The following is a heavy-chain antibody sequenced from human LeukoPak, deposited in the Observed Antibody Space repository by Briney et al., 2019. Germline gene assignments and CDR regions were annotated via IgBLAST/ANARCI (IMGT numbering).Heavy chain of an antibody. D-gene: IGHD3-10*01. Sequence: LSETLSLTCTVSGGSISSSSYYWGWIRQPPGKGLEWIGSIYYSGSTYYNPSLKSRVTISVDTSKNQFSLKLSSVTAADTAVYYCARRITMVRGVITPFDYWGQGTLVTVSS. CDR1: GGSISSSSYY. CDR2: IYYSGST. V-gene: IGHV4-39*01. CDR3: ARRITMVRGVITPFDY. J-gene: IGHJ4*02.